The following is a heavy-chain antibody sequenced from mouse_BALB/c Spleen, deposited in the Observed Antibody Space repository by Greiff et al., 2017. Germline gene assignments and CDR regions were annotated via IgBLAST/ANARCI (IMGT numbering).Heavy chain of an antibody. CDR3: ARHYYGYDWFAY. CDR2: IYPGNVNT. Sequence: QVQLKESGPELVKPGASVRISCKASGYTFTSYYIHWVKQRPGQGLEWIGWIYPGNVNTKYNEKFKGKATLTADKSSSTAYMQLSSLTSEDSAVYFCARHYYGYDWFAYWGQGTLVTVSA. D-gene: IGHD1-2*01. CDR1: GYTFTSYY. J-gene: IGHJ3*01. V-gene: IGHV1S56*01.